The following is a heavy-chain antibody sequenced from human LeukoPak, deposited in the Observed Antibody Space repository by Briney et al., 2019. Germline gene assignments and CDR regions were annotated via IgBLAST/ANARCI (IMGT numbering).Heavy chain of an antibody. Sequence: SETLSLTCTVSGASFSSYYWSWLRQPPGKGLEWIAYIFYNGNTKYNPSLKSRVTISVDTSKTQFPLKVTSVTAADTAVYYCARAPRDRGYCGATSCFEYMDVWGRGTTVTISS. V-gene: IGHV4-59*01. D-gene: IGHD2-2*01. CDR1: GASFSSYY. CDR2: IFYNGNT. J-gene: IGHJ6*03. CDR3: ARAPRDRGYCGATSCFEYMDV.